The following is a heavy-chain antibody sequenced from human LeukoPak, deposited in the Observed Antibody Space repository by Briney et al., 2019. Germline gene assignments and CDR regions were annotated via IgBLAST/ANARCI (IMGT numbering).Heavy chain of an antibody. CDR1: GFTFSNYV. V-gene: IGHV3-23*01. J-gene: IGHJ4*02. D-gene: IGHD4-17*01. CDR3: AKDRDDSGDYVFDH. Sequence: GGSLRLSCAASGFTFSNYVMIWVRQAPGKGLEWVSVIGRSGHFTNYADSVKGRFTISRDNSKDTLSLQMSSLRAEDTAIYYCAKDRDDSGDYVFDHWGQGILVTVSS. CDR2: IGRSGHFT.